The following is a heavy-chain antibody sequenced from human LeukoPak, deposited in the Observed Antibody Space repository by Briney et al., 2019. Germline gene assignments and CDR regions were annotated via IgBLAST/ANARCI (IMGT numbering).Heavy chain of an antibody. D-gene: IGHD2-2*01. CDR1: GYTFTGYY. V-gene: IGHV1-8*02. Sequence: GASVKVSCKASGYTFTGYYMHWVRQAPGQGLEWMGWMNPNSGNTGYAQKFQGRVTMTRNTSISTAYMELSSLRSEDTAVYYCARSLPPIVVVPAAKGDAFDIWGQGTMVTVSS. CDR2: MNPNSGNT. J-gene: IGHJ3*02. CDR3: ARSLPPIVVVPAAKGDAFDI.